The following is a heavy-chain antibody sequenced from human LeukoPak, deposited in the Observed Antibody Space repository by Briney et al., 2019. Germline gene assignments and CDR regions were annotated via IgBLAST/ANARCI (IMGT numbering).Heavy chain of an antibody. CDR1: GYTFTGYY. CDR2: INPNSGGT. V-gene: IGHV1-2*02. Sequence: GASVKVSCKASGYTFTGYYMHWVRQAPGQGLEWMGWINPNSGGTNYAQKFQGRVTMTRDTSISTAYMELSRLRSDDTAVYYCARVLEVRGYSYVPLYYYYYYMDVWGKGTTVTVSS. J-gene: IGHJ6*03. CDR3: ARVLEVRGYSYVPLYYYYYYMDV. D-gene: IGHD5-18*01.